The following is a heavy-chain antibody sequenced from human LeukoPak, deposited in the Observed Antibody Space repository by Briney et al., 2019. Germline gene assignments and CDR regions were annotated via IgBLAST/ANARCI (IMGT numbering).Heavy chain of an antibody. CDR1: GYTFTSYG. CDR3: ATEKPNYYDTSDYPTQYYFDY. J-gene: IGHJ4*02. D-gene: IGHD3-22*01. V-gene: IGHV1-18*01. Sequence: ASVKVSCKASGYTFTSYGISWVRQAPGQGLEWMGWISAYNGNTNYAQKLQGRVTMTTDTSTSTAYMELRSLRSDDTAVYYCATEKPNYYDTSDYPTQYYFDYWGQGTLVTVSS. CDR2: ISAYNGNT.